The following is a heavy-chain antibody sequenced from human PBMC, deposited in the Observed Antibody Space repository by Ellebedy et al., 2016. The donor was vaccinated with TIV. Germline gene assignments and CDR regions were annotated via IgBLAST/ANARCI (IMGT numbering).Heavy chain of an antibody. Sequence: GGSLRLSCAASGFTFSSFAMHWVRQAPGKGLEWLSVISAGGDSTNHADSVKGRFTIARDNSKNTLYLQMDRLRAEDTDVYYCAKGSSSGFNYDRVGFEYWGQGTLVTVSS. J-gene: IGHJ4*02. CDR2: ISAGGDST. V-gene: IGHV3-23*01. CDR3: AKGSSSGFNYDRVGFEY. D-gene: IGHD3-22*01. CDR1: GFTFSSFA.